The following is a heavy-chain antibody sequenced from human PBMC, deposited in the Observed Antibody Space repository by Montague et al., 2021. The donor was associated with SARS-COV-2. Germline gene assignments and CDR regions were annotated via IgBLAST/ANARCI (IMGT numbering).Heavy chain of an antibody. Sequence: SLRLSCAASGFSFSGYAMNWVRQAPGKGLEWISVIYSGGDSTYYADSVGGRLTISRDDSKNTLFLHLNNLSAEDTAIYYCAKPGPFAFYFESWGQGTLVTVSS. CDR1: GFSFSGYA. V-gene: IGHV3-23*03. D-gene: IGHD3-10*01. J-gene: IGHJ4*02. CDR3: AKPGPFAFYFES. CDR2: IYSGGDST.